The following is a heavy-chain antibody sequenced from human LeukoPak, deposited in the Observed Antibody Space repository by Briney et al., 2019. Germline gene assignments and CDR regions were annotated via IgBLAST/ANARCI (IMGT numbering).Heavy chain of an antibody. CDR3: ARDRLIAAAGTVWYFDL. CDR2: IIPIFGTA. Sequence: SVKVSCKASGGTFSSYAISWVRQAPGQGLEWMGGIIPIFGTANYAQKFQARVTITTDESTSTAYMELSSLRSEDTAVYYCARDRLIAAAGTVWYFDLWGRGTLVTVSS. J-gene: IGHJ2*01. D-gene: IGHD6-13*01. V-gene: IGHV1-69*05. CDR1: GGTFSSYA.